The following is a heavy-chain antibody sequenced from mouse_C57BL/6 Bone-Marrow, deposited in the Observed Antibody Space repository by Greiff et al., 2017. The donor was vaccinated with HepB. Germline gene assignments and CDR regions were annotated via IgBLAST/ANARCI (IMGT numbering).Heavy chain of an antibody. CDR2: IDPSDSYT. CDR3: ASGYYGSSYYWYFDV. J-gene: IGHJ1*03. D-gene: IGHD1-1*01. Sequence: VQLQQSGAELVKPGASVKLSCKASGYTFTSYWMQWVKQRPVQGLEWIGEIDPSDSYTNYNQKFKGKATLTVDTSSSTAYMQLSSLTSEYSAVYYCASGYYGSSYYWYFDVWGTGTTVTVSS. CDR1: GYTFTSYW. V-gene: IGHV1-50*01.